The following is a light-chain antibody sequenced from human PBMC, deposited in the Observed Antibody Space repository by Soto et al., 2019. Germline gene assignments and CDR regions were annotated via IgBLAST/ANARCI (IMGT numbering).Light chain of an antibody. V-gene: IGKV3-20*01. CDR1: LSVSVY. Sequence: VVLTQSPATLSLSPGERATLSCRTSLSVSVYLDWYQQKPGQAPRLLIYGTSSRATGIPDRFSGSGSGTDFTLTISRLEPEDFAVYYCQQHGNSPITFGQGTRLEIK. CDR2: GTS. J-gene: IGKJ5*01. CDR3: QQHGNSPIT.